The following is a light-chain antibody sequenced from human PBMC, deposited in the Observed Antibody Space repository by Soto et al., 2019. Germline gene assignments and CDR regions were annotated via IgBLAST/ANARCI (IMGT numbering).Light chain of an antibody. CDR1: HSLSSN. Sequence: EIVLTQSPGTLSLSPGERATLSCRASHSLSSNLAWYQQKPGQAPSLLIYGASTRATGIPARFSGSGSGTEFTLTISSLQSEDFAVYCCQQYNKWPPTFGQGTKVDIK. J-gene: IGKJ1*01. CDR2: GAS. V-gene: IGKV3-15*01. CDR3: QQYNKWPPT.